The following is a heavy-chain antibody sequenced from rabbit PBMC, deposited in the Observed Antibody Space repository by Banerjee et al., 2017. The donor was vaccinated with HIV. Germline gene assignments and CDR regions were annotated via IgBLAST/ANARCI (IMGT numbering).Heavy chain of an antibody. D-gene: IGHD1-1*01. CDR3: ARDLVAVIGWNFRL. CDR2: IDTSDGDT. CDR1: GFSFSSNW. V-gene: IGHV1S45*01. Sequence: QEQLVESGGGLVKPGGTLTLTCTVSGFSFSSNWICWVRQAPGKGLEWIACIDTSDGDTDYANWPKGRFTISKASSTTVTLKMTSLTAADTATYFCARDLVAVIGWNFRLWGPGTLVTVS. J-gene: IGHJ4*01.